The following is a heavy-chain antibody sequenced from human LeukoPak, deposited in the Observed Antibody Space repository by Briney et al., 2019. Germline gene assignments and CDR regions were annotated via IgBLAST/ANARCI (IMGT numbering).Heavy chain of an antibody. CDR1: GFTFGDYA. D-gene: IGHD3-22*01. V-gene: IGHV3-49*03. CDR3: TRVPSGYYDSSGDGNNWFDP. Sequence: GSLRLSCTVSGFTFGDYAMSWFRQAPGKGLEWVGFIRSKAYGGTTEYAASVKGRFTISRDDSKSIAYLQMNSLKTEDTAVYYCTRVPSGYYDSSGDGNNWFDPWGQGTLVTVSS. J-gene: IGHJ5*02. CDR2: IRSKAYGGTT.